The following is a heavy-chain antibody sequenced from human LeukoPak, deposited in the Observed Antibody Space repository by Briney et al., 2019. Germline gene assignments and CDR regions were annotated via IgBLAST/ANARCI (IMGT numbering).Heavy chain of an antibody. CDR1: GGSISSSSYY. CDR3: ARVFNYYYYYYMDV. Sequence: SETLSLTCTVSGGSISSSSYYWGWIRQPPGKGLEWIGYIYYSGSTNYNPSLKSRVTISVDTSKNQFSLKLSSVTAADTAVYYCARVFNYYYYYYMDVWGKGTTVTVSS. V-gene: IGHV4-61*05. J-gene: IGHJ6*03. CDR2: IYYSGST.